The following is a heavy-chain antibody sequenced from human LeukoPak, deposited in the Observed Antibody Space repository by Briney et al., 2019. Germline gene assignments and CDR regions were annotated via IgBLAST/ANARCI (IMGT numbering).Heavy chain of an antibody. D-gene: IGHD3-3*01. Sequence: SVKVSCKASGYTFNSYDISWVRQAPGQGLEWMAWISTYNGNTNYALKVQGRATMTTDTPTSTAYMELRSLRSDDTAVYYCARVLRYDFWSAYYFDYWGQGTLVTVSS. J-gene: IGHJ4*02. CDR3: ARVLRYDFWSAYYFDY. CDR2: ISTYNGNT. CDR1: GYTFNSYD. V-gene: IGHV1-18*01.